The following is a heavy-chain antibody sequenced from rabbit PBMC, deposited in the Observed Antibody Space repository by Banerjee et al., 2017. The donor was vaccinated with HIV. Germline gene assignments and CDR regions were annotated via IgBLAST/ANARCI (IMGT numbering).Heavy chain of an antibody. CDR2: IYTSSGST. J-gene: IGHJ6*01. Sequence: QEQLVESGGGLVQPEGSLTLTCKASGFSFSSSYWICWVRQAPGKGLELIACIYTSSGSTWYASWAKGRFTISKTSTTVTLQMTSLTAADTATYFCARGSGYYATRLDLWGPGTLVTVS. V-gene: IGHV1S45*01. CDR1: GFSFSSSYW. CDR3: ARGSGYYATRLDL. D-gene: IGHD1-1*01.